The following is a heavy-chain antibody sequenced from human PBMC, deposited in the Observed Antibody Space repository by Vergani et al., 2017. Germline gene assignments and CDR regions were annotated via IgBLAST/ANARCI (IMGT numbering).Heavy chain of an antibody. CDR2: INPNSCGT. CDR1: GYTFTGYY. Sequence: QVQLVQSGAEVKKPGASVKVSCKASGYTFTGYYMHLVRPAPGQGLEWMGWINPNSCGTNYAQKFQGRVTMTRDTSISTVYMELSRLRSDDTAVYYCARGGGREEFDYWGQGTLVTVSS. J-gene: IGHJ4*02. D-gene: IGHD1-26*01. V-gene: IGHV1-2*02. CDR3: ARGGGREEFDY.